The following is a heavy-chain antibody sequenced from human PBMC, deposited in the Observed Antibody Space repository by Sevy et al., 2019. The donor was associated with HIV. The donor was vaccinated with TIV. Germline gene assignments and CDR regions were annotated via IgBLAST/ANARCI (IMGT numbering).Heavy chain of an antibody. J-gene: IGHJ6*02. V-gene: IGHV1-2*02. Sequence: ASVKVSCKASGYTFTGYYMHWVRQAPGQGLEWMGWINPNRGGTNYAQKFQGRVTMTRDTSISTAYMELSRLRSDDTAVYYCARDGPSYSSSWYYYGMDVWGQGTTVTVSS. D-gene: IGHD6-13*01. CDR2: INPNRGGT. CDR1: GYTFTGYY. CDR3: ARDGPSYSSSWYYYGMDV.